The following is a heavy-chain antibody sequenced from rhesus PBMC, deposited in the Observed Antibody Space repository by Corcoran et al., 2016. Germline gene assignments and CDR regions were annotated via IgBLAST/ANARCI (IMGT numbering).Heavy chain of an antibody. J-gene: IGHJ1*01. CDR1: GFSITSGSG. D-gene: IGHD1-26*01. CDR2: IGGTTVAT. V-gene: IGHV4-127*01. CDR3: AGGEVPVGRTTEYFEF. Sequence: QVHLQESGPGLVKPWETLTLTGGVFGFSITSGSGWSWIRQSPEKGLGWFGYIGGTTVATRYGSSFWGRATISKEEAKNQLSLRLTSVTAADTAVYYCAGGEVPVGRTTEYFEFWGQGALVTVSS.